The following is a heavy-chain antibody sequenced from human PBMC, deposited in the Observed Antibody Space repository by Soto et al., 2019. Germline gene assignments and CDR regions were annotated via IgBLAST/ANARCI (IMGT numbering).Heavy chain of an antibody. CDR1: GGTFSSYA. CDR3: AKVDPQDDPPID. J-gene: IGHJ4*02. V-gene: IGHV1-69*12. Sequence: QVQLVQSGAEVKKPGSSVKVSCKASGGTFSSYAINWVRQAPGQGLEWMGGIIPMFGTPKYAQKFQGRVTITADESTSTAYMELSSLRSEDTAVYYCAKVDPQDDPPIDWGQGTLVTVSS. CDR2: IIPMFGTP.